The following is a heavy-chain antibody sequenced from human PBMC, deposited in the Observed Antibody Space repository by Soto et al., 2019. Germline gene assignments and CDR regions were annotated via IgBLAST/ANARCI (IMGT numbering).Heavy chain of an antibody. CDR1: GFTFSTYW. V-gene: IGHV3-74*01. CDR2: INSDASHT. J-gene: IGHJ5*02. CDR3: VRDCQFITTSRYRNLFRP. Sequence: EVQLVESGGGLVQPGGSLRLSCAASGFTFSTYWMHWIRQVPGRGLEWVSRINSDASHTYYADSVKGRFTISRDNAKNPPHFENDKLRAQDQAGDYCVRDCQFITTSRYRNLFRPWGQGTLVTVSS. D-gene: IGHD2-2*01.